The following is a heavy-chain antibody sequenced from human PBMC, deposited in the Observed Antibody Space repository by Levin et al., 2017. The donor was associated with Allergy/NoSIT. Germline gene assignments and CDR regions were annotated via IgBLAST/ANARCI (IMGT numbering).Heavy chain of an antibody. CDR3: ARHGAGLYYYDSSGYPWDAFDI. CDR1: GYSFTSYW. J-gene: IGHJ3*02. CDR2: IDPSDSYT. D-gene: IGHD3-22*01. V-gene: IGHV5-10-1*01. Sequence: GESLKISCKGSGYSFTSYWISWVRQMPGKGLEWMGRIDPSDSYTNYSPSFQGHVTISADKSISTAYLQWSSLKASDTAMYYCARHGAGLYYYDSSGYPWDAFDIWGQGTMVTVSS.